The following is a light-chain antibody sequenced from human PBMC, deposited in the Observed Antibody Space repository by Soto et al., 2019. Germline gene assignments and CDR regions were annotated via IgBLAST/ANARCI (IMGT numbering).Light chain of an antibody. CDR3: QQYGSSPPGT. J-gene: IGKJ1*01. CDR1: QSVSSSY. Sequence: EIVLTQSPGTLSLSPGERATLSCRASQSVSSSYLAWYQQKPGRAPSLLIYGASSRATGIPDRFSGSVSGTGFTLTISSLEPEGLAVYYCQQYGSSPPGTFGQGTKVEVK. CDR2: GAS. V-gene: IGKV3-20*01.